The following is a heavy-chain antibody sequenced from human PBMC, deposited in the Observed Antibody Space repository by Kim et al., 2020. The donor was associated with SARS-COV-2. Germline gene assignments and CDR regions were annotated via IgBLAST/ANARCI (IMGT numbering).Heavy chain of an antibody. J-gene: IGHJ4*03. Sequence: AAVNVSCKASGYTFTSYAMNWVRQAPGQGLEWMGWINTNTGNPTYVQGLTGRFVFSLDTSVTTNYLQISSLQAADTAMYYCARVAGGGFGAGIYYKPAFDSWGQETLVTVSS. CDR3: ARVAGGGFGAGIYYKPAFDS. V-gene: IGHV7-4-1*02. CDR1: GYTFTSYA. D-gene: IGHD3-10*01. CDR2: INTNTGNP.